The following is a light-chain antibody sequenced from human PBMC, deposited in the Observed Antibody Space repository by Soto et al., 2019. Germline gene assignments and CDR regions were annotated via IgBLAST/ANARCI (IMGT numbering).Light chain of an antibody. CDR3: SSYTSSRAYV. CDR2: EGI. V-gene: IGLV2-14*01. Sequence: QSALTQPASVSGSPGQSITISCTKTNSDIGVDNYISWYQQHPGKAPKLILYEGINRPSGVSNRFSGSKSANTASLTISGLQAEDEADYYCSSYTSSRAYVFGIGTKVTVL. J-gene: IGLJ1*01. CDR1: NSDIGVDNY.